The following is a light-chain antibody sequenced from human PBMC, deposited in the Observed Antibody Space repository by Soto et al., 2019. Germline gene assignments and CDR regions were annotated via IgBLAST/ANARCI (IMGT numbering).Light chain of an antibody. CDR3: QQYGSSPWT. CDR2: GAS. Sequence: EIVLTQSPATLSLSPGERATLSCRASQSISSSYLAWYQQKPGQAHRLLIFGASSRATGIPDSFSGSGSGTDFTRTISILEPEDFAVCYFQQYGSSPWTFGQGTK. V-gene: IGKV3-20*01. J-gene: IGKJ1*01. CDR1: QSISSSY.